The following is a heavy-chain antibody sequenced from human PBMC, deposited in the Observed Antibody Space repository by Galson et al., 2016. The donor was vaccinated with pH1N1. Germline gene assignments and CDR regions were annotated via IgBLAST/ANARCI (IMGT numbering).Heavy chain of an antibody. Sequence: SLRLSCAASGFTFSSYAMNWVRQALGKGLEWVSAISGSGGYTYFADSVQGRFTISRDNSKNTLYLQMNTLRAEDTAVYYCARDNLRGSGSPDASDVWGQGTMVTVSS. CDR3: ARDNLRGSGSPDASDV. CDR2: ISGSGGYT. V-gene: IGHV3-23*01. J-gene: IGHJ3*01. CDR1: GFTFSSYA. D-gene: IGHD3-10*02.